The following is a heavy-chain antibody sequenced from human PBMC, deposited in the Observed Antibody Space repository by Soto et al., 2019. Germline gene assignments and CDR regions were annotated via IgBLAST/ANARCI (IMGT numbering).Heavy chain of an antibody. CDR3: ASGGSTVTREFDY. CDR1: GYTFTGFY. J-gene: IGHJ4*02. D-gene: IGHD4-17*01. CDR2: INPNSGDT. V-gene: IGHV1-2*04. Sequence: QVQLVQSGAEVKNPGASVKVSCKTSGYTFTGFYMHWVRQAPGQGLEWMGWINPNSGDTEYAQNFQGWVTMTRDTSISTAYMELSRLKSDETAVYYCASGGSTVTREFDYWGQGTLVSVSS.